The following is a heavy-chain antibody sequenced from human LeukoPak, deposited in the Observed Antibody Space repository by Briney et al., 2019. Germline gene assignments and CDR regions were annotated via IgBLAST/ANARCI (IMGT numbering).Heavy chain of an antibody. V-gene: IGHV4-39*07. D-gene: IGHD6-19*01. CDR3: ARDILTVAAHFNY. J-gene: IGHJ4*02. CDR1: GGSISSSSYY. CDR2: IYYSGST. Sequence: SETLSLTCTVSGGSISSSSYYWGWIRQPPGKGLEWIGSIYYSGSTYYNPSLKSRVTISVDTSKNQFSLKLSSVTAADTAVYFCARDILTVAAHFNYWGQGTLVTVSS.